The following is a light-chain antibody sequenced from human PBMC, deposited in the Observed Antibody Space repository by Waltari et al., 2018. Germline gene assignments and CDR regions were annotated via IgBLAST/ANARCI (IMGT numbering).Light chain of an antibody. CDR1: TGAVTSGYS. J-gene: IGLJ2*01. V-gene: IGLV7-43*01. CDR3: LLYYGGLPV. Sequence: QTVVTQEPSLTVSPGGTVTLTCASSTGAVTSGYSPNWFQQKPGQAPRAVIYSTSNKDSWTPARFACSLLGGKAALTLSGVQPEDEAEYYCLLYYGGLPVFGGGTKLTVL. CDR2: STS.